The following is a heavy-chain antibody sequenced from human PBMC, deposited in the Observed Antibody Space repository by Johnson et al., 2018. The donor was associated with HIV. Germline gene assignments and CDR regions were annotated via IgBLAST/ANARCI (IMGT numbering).Heavy chain of an antibody. CDR1: GFTFSGSA. CDR3: ARCKTDSRSWSGAFDI. CDR2: IKQDGSEK. V-gene: IGHV3-7*05. J-gene: IGHJ3*02. D-gene: IGHD6-13*01. Sequence: VQLVESGGGLVQPGGSLKLSCAASGFTFSGSAMHWVRQASGKGLEWVANIKQDGSEKYYVDSVKGRFTISRDNAKNSLYLQMNSLRAEDTAVYYCARCKTDSRSWSGAFDIWGQGTMVTVSS.